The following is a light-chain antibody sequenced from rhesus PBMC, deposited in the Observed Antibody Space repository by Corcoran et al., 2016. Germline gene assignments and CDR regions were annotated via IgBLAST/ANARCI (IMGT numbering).Light chain of an antibody. CDR1: QGINDW. CDR3: QQHDSSPWT. J-gene: IGKJ1*01. CDR2: RTS. V-gene: IGKV1-69*01. Sequence: DIRMTQSPSSLSASVGDRVIITCRASQGINDWLAWYQQKRGKAPNLRIYRTSNLERGVPSRFSGSWSGTNYTLTISSLQPEDIATYYCQQHDSSPWTFGQGTKVEI.